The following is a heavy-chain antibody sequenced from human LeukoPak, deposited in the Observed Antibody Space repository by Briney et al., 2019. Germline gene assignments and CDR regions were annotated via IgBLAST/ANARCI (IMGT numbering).Heavy chain of an antibody. CDR3: ARVRYFDWRIMRPYYFDY. V-gene: IGHV4-59*01. CDR1: GGSISSYY. CDR2: IYYSGST. D-gene: IGHD3-9*01. Sequence: PSEALSLTCTVSGGSISSYYWSWIRQPPGKGLEWIGYIYYSGSTNYNPSLKSRVTISVDTSKNQFSLKLSSVTAADTAVYYCARVRYFDWRIMRPYYFDYWGQGTLVTVSS. J-gene: IGHJ4*02.